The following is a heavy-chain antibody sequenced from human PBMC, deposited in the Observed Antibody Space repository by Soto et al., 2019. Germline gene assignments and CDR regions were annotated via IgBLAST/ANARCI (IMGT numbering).Heavy chain of an antibody. V-gene: IGHV3-15*01. CDR3: TTSGFVVVVAATGNWFDP. Sequence: GGSLRLSCAASGFTFSNAWMSWVRQAPGKGLEWVGRIKSKTAGGTKDYAAPVKGRFTISRDDSKNTRYLQMNSLKTGDTAVYYCTTSGFVVVVAATGNWFDPWGQGTLVTVSS. CDR2: IKSKTAGGTK. CDR1: GFTFSNAW. D-gene: IGHD2-15*01. J-gene: IGHJ5*02.